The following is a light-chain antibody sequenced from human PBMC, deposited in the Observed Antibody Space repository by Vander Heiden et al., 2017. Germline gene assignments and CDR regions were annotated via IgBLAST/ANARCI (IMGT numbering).Light chain of an antibody. Sequence: QSALTQPGSVSGSPGQSVTISCTGTSSDVGGYNYVSWYQQPPATAPLLMFYDVSKRPSGVPDLFYGSKCTTTARPNISGLQAEDDDYYYSSSYAGSSYVFGTGTKVTVL. V-gene: IGLV2-11*01. J-gene: IGLJ1*01. CDR1: SSDVGGYNY. CDR2: DVS. CDR3: SSYAGSSYV.